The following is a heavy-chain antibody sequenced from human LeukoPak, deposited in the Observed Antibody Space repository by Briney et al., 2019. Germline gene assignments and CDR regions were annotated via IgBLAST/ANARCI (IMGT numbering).Heavy chain of an antibody. CDR3: ARDRGSYIPDAFDI. Sequence: GGSLRHSCAASGFTFSSYSMNWVRQAPGKGLEWVSYISSSSSTIYYADSVKGRFTISRDNAKNSLYLQMNSLRAEDTAVYYCARDRGSYIPDAFDIWGQGTMVTVSS. V-gene: IGHV3-48*01. D-gene: IGHD1-26*01. CDR1: GFTFSSYS. CDR2: ISSSSSTI. J-gene: IGHJ3*02.